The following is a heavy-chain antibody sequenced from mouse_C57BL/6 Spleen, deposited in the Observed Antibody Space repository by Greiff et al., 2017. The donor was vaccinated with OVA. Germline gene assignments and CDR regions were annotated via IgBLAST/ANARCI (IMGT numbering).Heavy chain of an antibody. D-gene: IGHD1-1*01. J-gene: IGHJ2*01. CDR2: IYPGSGST. CDR1: GYTFPSYW. V-gene: IGHV1-55*01. CDR3: ARRSFTTSLGGY. Sequence: QVQLQQSGAELVKPGASVKMSCKASGYTFPSYWITWVKQRPGQGLEWIGDIYPGSGSTNYNEKFKSKATLTVDTSSSTAYMQLSSLTSEDSAVYYCARRSFTTSLGGYWGQGTTLTVSS.